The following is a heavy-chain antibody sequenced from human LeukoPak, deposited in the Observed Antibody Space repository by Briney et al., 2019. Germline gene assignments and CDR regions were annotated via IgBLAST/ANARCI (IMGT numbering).Heavy chain of an antibody. CDR3: AKSYYDFWSGYHPPDY. CDR2: ISYDGSNK. D-gene: IGHD3-3*01. CDR1: GFTFSSYG. V-gene: IGHV3-30*18. Sequence: GGSLRLSCAASGFTFSSYGMHWVRQAPGKGLEWVAVISYDGSNKYYADSVKGRFPISRDNSKNTLYLQMNSLRAEDTAVYYCAKSYYDFWSGYHPPDYWGQGTLVTVSS. J-gene: IGHJ4*02.